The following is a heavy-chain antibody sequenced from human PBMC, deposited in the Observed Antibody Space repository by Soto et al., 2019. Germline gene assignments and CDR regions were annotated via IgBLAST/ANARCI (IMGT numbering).Heavy chain of an antibody. J-gene: IGHJ6*03. CDR1: GFTFSSYA. Sequence: LRLSCAASGFTFSSYAMSWVRQAPGKGLEWVSAISGSGGSTYYADSVKGRFTISRDNSKNTLYLQMNSLRAEDTAVYYCAKLVSVTTGGMDVWGKGTTVTVSS. D-gene: IGHD1-1*01. CDR3: AKLVSVTTGGMDV. V-gene: IGHV3-23*01. CDR2: ISGSGGST.